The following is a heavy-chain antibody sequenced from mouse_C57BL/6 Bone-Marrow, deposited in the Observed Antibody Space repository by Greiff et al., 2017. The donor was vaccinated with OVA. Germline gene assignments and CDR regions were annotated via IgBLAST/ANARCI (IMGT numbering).Heavy chain of an antibody. V-gene: IGHV1-26*01. CDR1: GYTFTDYY. CDR2: FNPNNGGT. J-gene: IGHJ1*03. CDR3: ARPLDYYGSSYWYFDV. D-gene: IGHD1-1*01. Sequence: EVQLQQSGPELVKLGASVKISCKASGYTFTDYYMNWVKQSHGKSLEWIGDFNPNNGGTSYNQKFTGKATLTVDKSSSTAYMKLRSLTSEDSAVYYCARPLDYYGSSYWYFDVWGTGTTVTVSS.